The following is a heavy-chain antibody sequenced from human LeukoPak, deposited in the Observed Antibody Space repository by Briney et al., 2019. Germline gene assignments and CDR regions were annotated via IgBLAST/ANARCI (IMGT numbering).Heavy chain of an antibody. J-gene: IGHJ6*03. CDR3: ARGGSSGTPYYYYYYMDV. D-gene: IGHD6-19*01. V-gene: IGHV4-4*07. CDR1: GGSISSYY. Sequence: SETLSLTCTVSGGSISSYYWSWIRQPAGKGLEWIGRIYTSGSTNYNPSLKSRVTMSVDTSKNQFSLKLSSVTAADTAVYYCARGGSSGTPYYYYYYMDVWGKGTTVTISS. CDR2: IYTSGST.